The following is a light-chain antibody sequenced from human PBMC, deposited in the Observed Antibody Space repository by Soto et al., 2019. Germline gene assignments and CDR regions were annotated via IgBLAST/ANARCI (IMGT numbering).Light chain of an antibody. CDR3: PQYNGRPSGT. V-gene: IGKV3-15*01. CDR1: QSVSGN. Sequence: EIVMTQSPATLSVSPGERATLSCRASQSVSGNLAWYQQKPGQAPRLLIYGTTTRATGIPARFSGSGSGTEFTLNIRRLQAGDFAGYFCPQYNGRPSGTFGQGNKVE. CDR2: GTT. J-gene: IGKJ1*01.